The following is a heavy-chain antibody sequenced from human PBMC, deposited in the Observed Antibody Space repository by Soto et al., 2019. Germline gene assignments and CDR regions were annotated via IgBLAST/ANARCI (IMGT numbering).Heavy chain of an antibody. CDR2: IYYSGGT. CDR1: GHSVSTGSYY. CDR3: ASVTRTCISTSCYRYYYGMDV. Sequence: PSETLSLTCTVSGHSVSTGSYYWIWIRQPPGKGLEWIGYIYYSGGTNYNPSLKSRVTISVDTSKNQFSLKLSSVTAADTAVYYCASVTRTCISTSCYRYYYGMDVWGQGTTVRSP. J-gene: IGHJ6*02. V-gene: IGHV4-61*01. D-gene: IGHD2-2*02.